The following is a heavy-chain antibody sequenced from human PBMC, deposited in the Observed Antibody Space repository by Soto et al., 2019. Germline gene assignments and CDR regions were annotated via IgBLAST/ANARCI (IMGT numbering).Heavy chain of an antibody. CDR2: ISYDGSNK. Sequence: GGSLRLSCAASGFTFSSYAMHWVRQAPGKGLEWVAVISYDGSNKYYADSVKGRFTISRDNSKNTLYLQMNSLRAEDTAVYYCARVTYYYDSSGYYFDYWGQGTLVTVSS. CDR1: GFTFSSYA. V-gene: IGHV3-30*04. D-gene: IGHD3-22*01. J-gene: IGHJ4*02. CDR3: ARVTYYYDSSGYYFDY.